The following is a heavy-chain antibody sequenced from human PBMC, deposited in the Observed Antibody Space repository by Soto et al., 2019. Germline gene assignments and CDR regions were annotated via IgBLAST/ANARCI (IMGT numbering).Heavy chain of an antibody. CDR1: DGYLSNYY. V-gene: IGHV4-59*01. CDR3: ARARTPGLPDLFDY. Sequence: PSETMSLTCTVSDGYLSNYYWSCIRQNPGKGLEWIGYIYYSGDTNYKPSLESRVTISVDTSKNQFSLKLSSVTAADTAVYYCARARTPGLPDLFDYWAQGTLVTVSS. J-gene: IGHJ4*02. CDR2: IYYSGDT.